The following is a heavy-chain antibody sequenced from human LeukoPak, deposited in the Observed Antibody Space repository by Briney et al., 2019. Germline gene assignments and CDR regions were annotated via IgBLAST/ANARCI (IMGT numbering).Heavy chain of an antibody. CDR3: AELGITMIGGV. V-gene: IGHV3-48*04. Sequence: GGSLRLSCVGSGFTFSSYSMNWVRQAPGKELEWVSYISSSGSTIYYADSVKGRFTISRDNAKNSLYLQMNSLRAEDTAVYYCAELGITMIGGVWGKGTTVTISS. CDR1: GFTFSSYS. J-gene: IGHJ6*04. CDR2: ISSSGSTI. D-gene: IGHD3-10*02.